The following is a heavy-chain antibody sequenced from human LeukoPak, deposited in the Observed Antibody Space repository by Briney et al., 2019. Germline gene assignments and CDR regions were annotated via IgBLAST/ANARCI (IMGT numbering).Heavy chain of an antibody. V-gene: IGHV3-66*02. CDR3: AREKDPKNNWFDP. CDR1: GFTVSSNY. CDR2: IYSGGST. Sequence: GGSLRLSCAASGFTVSSNYMSWVRQAPGKGLEWVSVIYSGGSTYYADSVKGRFTISRDNSKNTLYLQMNSLRAEDTAVYYCAREKDPKNNWFDPWGQGTLVTVSS. J-gene: IGHJ5*02.